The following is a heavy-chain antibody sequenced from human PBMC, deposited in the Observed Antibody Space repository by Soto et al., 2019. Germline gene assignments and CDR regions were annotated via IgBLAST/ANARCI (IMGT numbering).Heavy chain of an antibody. V-gene: IGHV1-2*02. D-gene: IGHD2-8*02. CDR3: AATGGHYFGLDV. CDR2: INPNSGGT. Sequence: ASVKVSCKASGYTFTGYYMHWVRQAPGQGLEWMGWINPNSGGTNYAQKFQGRVTMTADTSTTTAFLEVRSLTSDDSGTYFCAATGGHYFGLDVWGQGTTVTVSS. CDR1: GYTFTGYY. J-gene: IGHJ6*02.